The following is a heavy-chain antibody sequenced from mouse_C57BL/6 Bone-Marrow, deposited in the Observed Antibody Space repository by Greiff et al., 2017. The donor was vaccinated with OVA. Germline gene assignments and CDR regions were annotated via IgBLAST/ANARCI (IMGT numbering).Heavy chain of an antibody. V-gene: IGHV1-64*01. CDR2: IHPNSGST. Sequence: QVQLKQPGAELVKPGASVKLSCKASGYTFTSYWMHWVKQRPGQGLEWIGMIHPNSGSTNYNEKFKSKATLTVDKSSSTAYMQLSSLTSEDSAVYYCARATRPYYFDYWGQGTTLTVSS. J-gene: IGHJ2*01. CDR1: GYTFTSYW. CDR3: ARATRPYYFDY. D-gene: IGHD1-2*01.